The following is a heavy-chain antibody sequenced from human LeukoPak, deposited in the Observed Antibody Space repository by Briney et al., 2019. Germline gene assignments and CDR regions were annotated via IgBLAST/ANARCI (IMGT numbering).Heavy chain of an antibody. CDR2: IFYSGST. CDR1: SGSISTSNYY. V-gene: IGHV4-39*07. J-gene: IGHJ4*02. Sequence: RPSETLSLTCTVSSGSISTSNYYWGWVRQPPGKALGWFGNIFYSGSTYYSPSLKSRVTISLDTSRNQFSLKLNSVTAADTAVYYCARPVGRQRGSGSYFGYWGQGTLVTVSS. D-gene: IGHD3-10*01. CDR3: ARPVGRQRGSGSYFGY.